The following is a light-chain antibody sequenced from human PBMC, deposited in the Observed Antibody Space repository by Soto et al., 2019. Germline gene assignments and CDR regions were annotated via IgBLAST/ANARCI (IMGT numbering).Light chain of an antibody. V-gene: IGKV1-5*03. CDR1: ESIDNW. J-gene: IGKJ2*01. CDR2: RAS. CDR3: QERKTSYT. Sequence: DIQMTQSPSTLSASVGERVTITCRASESIDNWLAWYQQKPGRAPKLLIFRASTLQSGVPSRFSGSGSGTEFSLTIRSLQPDDCATYFCQERKTSYTFGQGTKLEIK.